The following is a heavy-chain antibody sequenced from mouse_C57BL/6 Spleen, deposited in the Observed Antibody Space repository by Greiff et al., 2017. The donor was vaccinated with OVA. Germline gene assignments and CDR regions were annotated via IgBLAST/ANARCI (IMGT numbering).Heavy chain of an antibody. V-gene: IGHV1-61*01. Sequence: QVQLQQPGAELVRPGSSVKLSCKASGYTFTSYWMDWVKQRPGQGLEWIGNIYPSDSETNYNQKFKDKATLTVDKSSSTAYMQLSSLTSEDSAVYYCARTAPLFAYWGQGTTLTVSS. CDR1: GYTFTSYW. CDR3: ARTAPLFAY. J-gene: IGHJ2*01. CDR2: IYPSDSET. D-gene: IGHD3-3*01.